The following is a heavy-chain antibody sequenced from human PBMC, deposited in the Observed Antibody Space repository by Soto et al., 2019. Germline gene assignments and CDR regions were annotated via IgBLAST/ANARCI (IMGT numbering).Heavy chain of an antibody. D-gene: IGHD2-2*01. Sequence: PSETLSLTCTVSGVTISTDYGSWIRQSPGEELVWIGYIYNSDSTNYNPSLKSRVTISVDPPKNQFSLRLSSVTAADTAVYYCARSRYCSSITCPRGYFYGSAVWGQGTTVAVS. CDR1: GVTISTDY. J-gene: IGHJ6*02. CDR3: ARSRYCSSITCPRGYFYGSAV. CDR2: IYNSDST. V-gene: IGHV4-59*01.